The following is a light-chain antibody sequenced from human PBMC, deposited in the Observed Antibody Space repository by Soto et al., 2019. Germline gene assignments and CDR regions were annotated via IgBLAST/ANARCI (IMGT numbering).Light chain of an antibody. CDR2: DVS. CDR3: CSYAGSYTHVV. CDR1: SSDVGGYNY. V-gene: IGLV2-11*01. Sequence: QSALTQPRSVSGSPGQSVTISCTGTSSDVGGYNYVSWYQHNPGKAPKLMIYDVSKRPSGVPDRFSGSKSGNTASLTISGLQAEDEADYYCCSYAGSYTHVVFGGGTQLTVL. J-gene: IGLJ2*01.